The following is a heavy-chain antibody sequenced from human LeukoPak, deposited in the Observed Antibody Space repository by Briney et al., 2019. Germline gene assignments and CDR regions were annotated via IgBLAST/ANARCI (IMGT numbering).Heavy chain of an antibody. J-gene: IGHJ4*02. V-gene: IGHV3-23*01. Sequence: GGSLRLSCAASGFTFDDYAMHWVRQAPGKGLEWVSTISTRGGTYYADSVKGRFTISRDNSKNTLYLQMSSLRAEDTAVYYCTKGGYSGTHYLDYWGQGTLLTVSP. CDR1: GFTFDDYA. CDR3: TKGGYSGTHYLDY. D-gene: IGHD1-26*01. CDR2: ISTRGGT.